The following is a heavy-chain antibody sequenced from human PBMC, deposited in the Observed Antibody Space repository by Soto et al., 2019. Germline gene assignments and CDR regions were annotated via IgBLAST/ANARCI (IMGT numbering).Heavy chain of an antibody. CDR2: IKQDGSEK. CDR3: ARDSGSGYDV. V-gene: IGHV3-7*03. Sequence: EVQLVESGGGLVQPGGSLRLSCAASGFTFSSYWMSWVRQAPGKGLEWVANIKQDGSEKYYVDSVKGRFTISRDNAKNSLYVQMNILRAEYTAVYYCARDSGSGYDVWGQVTLVTVSS. J-gene: IGHJ4*02. CDR1: GFTFSSYW. D-gene: IGHD5-12*01.